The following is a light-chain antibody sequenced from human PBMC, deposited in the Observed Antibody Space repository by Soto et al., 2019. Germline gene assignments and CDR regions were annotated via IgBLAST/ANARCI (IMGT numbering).Light chain of an antibody. Sequence: AIQMTHSPSSLSESVVDGGTITCRASQFIKNDLGWYQQKPGRATKLLIYVAYNLQSGVPSRFSGSGSGTDFTLTIRSLQPEDFATYYCIKDYSYHLNFGGGTKVDI. CDR3: IKDYSYHLN. CDR1: QFIKND. CDR2: VAY. V-gene: IGKV1-6*01. J-gene: IGKJ4*01.